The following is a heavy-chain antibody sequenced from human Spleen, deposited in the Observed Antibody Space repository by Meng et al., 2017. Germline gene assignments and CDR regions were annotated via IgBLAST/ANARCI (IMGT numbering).Heavy chain of an antibody. CDR2: TWHDGTNK. Sequence: GGSLRLSCAASGFTVSHNYMSWVRQAPGKGLEWVAVTWHDGTNKYYADSVKGRFTISRDNSKNTLYLQMDSLRAEDTAEYYCARGWTTVPRSPYYYGMDVWGQGTMVTVS. J-gene: IGHJ6*02. CDR3: ARGWTTVPRSPYYYGMDV. D-gene: IGHD4-17*01. V-gene: IGHV3-33*08. CDR1: GFTVSHNY.